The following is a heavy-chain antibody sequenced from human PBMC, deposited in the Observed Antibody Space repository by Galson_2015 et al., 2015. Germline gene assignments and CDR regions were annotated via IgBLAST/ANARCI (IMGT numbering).Heavy chain of an antibody. CDR2: VSYEGSKK. V-gene: IGHV3-30*03. CDR3: ARESTSRDFDS. J-gene: IGHJ4*02. Sequence: CAASGFRFSSYRLHWVRQAPGQGLEWVALVSYEGSKKYYGDSVKGRFTISRDNSKNTLYLQMSSLRAEDTAVYSCARESTSRDFDSWGQGTLVVVSS. CDR1: GFRFSSYR. D-gene: IGHD6-13*01.